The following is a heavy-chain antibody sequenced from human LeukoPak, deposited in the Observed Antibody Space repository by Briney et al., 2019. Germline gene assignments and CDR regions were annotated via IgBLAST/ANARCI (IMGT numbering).Heavy chain of an antibody. V-gene: IGHV3-15*01. Sequence: GGSLRLSCAASGFTFSNAWMNWVRQAPGKGLEWVGRIKSKTAGGTTDYVAPVKGRFIISRDDSKNTLYLQMNSLKTEDTAVYYCTTDYGDYVFRSDCWGQGTLVTVSS. D-gene: IGHD4-17*01. J-gene: IGHJ4*02. CDR1: GFTFSNAW. CDR3: TTDYGDYVFRSDC. CDR2: IKSKTAGGTT.